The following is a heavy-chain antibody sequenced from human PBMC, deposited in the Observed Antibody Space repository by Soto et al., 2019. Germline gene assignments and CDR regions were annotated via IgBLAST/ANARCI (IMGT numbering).Heavy chain of an antibody. J-gene: IGHJ4*02. CDR2: IYYSGST. D-gene: IGHD6-19*01. Sequence: PSETLALTCTVSGGAISSYYWSWVRQPPGKGLEWIGYIYYSGSTNYNPSLKSRVTISVNTSKNQFSLKLTSVTAADTAVYYCERVSSRLWYYDYSSQGTLDIVSS. V-gene: IGHV4-59*01. CDR3: ERVSSRLWYYDY. CDR1: GGAISSYY.